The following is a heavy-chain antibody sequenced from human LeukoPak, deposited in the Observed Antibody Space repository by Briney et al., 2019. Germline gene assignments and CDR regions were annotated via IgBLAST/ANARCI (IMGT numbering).Heavy chain of an antibody. Sequence: PSETLSLTCTVSGDSFSTSDYYWGWIRQSPVKGLEWIGDVFYTGKTNYNPSLRGRATISIDTSKNQFSLKLTYVTAADSAVYYCARVFDSWGQGPLATVSS. V-gene: IGHV4-39*07. CDR2: VFYTGKT. J-gene: IGHJ4*02. CDR1: GDSFSTSDYY. CDR3: ARVFDS.